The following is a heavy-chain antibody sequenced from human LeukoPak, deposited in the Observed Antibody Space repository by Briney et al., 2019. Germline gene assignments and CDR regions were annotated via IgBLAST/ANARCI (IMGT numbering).Heavy chain of an antibody. CDR1: GGSISRYY. Sequence: PSETLSLTCTVSGGSISRYYWSWIRQPPGKGLEWIGYIYYSGSTNYNPSLKSRVTISVDTSKNQFSLKLSSVTAADTAVYYCARLGIAAAIDYWGQGTLVTVPS. D-gene: IGHD6-13*01. V-gene: IGHV4-59*08. CDR3: ARLGIAAAIDY. J-gene: IGHJ4*02. CDR2: IYYSGST.